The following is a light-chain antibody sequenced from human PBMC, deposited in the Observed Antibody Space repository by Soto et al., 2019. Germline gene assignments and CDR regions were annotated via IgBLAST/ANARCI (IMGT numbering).Light chain of an antibody. J-gene: IGKJ2*01. V-gene: IGKV1-5*03. CDR1: QSINYW. Sequence: DIQMTQSPSTLSASVGDRVTITCRASQSINYWLAWYQQKPGKAPKLLIYKASSLESGFPSRFSGSGSGTQFPLTISSLQPDDFATYYCQQCNNYPYTFGQGTKLEI. CDR2: KAS. CDR3: QQCNNYPYT.